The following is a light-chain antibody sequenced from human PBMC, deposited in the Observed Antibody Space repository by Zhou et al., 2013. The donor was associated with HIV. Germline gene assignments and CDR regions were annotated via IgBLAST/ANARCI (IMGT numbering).Light chain of an antibody. CDR2: DAS. CDR1: QSVTRS. J-gene: IGKJ1*01. Sequence: VMAQSPVTLSLSPGERATLSCRASQSVTRSLAWYQQKPGQAPRLLMYDASTRATGIPDRFSGSGSGTDFTLTISRLEPEDFAVYSCQQYALSPRTFGQGTKVEIK. CDR3: QQYALSPRT. V-gene: IGKV3-20*01.